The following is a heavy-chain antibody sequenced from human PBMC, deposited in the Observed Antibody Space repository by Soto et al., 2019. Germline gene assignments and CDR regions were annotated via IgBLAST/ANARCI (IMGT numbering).Heavy chain of an antibody. J-gene: IGHJ6*03. CDR2: INDSGST. Sequence: QVQLQQRGAGLLKPSETLSLTCVVDGESFSGYYWTWIRQPPGKGLEWIGEINDSGSTNHKPSLKSRVTMSTDTSKNQFSLNLRSVTAADTGVYYCAKGGRFPEARYYFLDVWGNGTTVTVSS. CDR1: GESFSGYY. V-gene: IGHV4-34*01. CDR3: AKGGRFPEARYYFLDV. D-gene: IGHD3-3*01.